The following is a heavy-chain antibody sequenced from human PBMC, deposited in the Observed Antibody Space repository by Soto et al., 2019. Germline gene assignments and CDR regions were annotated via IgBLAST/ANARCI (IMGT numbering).Heavy chain of an antibody. CDR1: GYPFTSYG. V-gene: IGHV1-18*04. CDR2: ISAYNGNT. CDR3: EGGVKADL. D-gene: IGHD4-4*01. J-gene: IGHJ2*01. Sequence: QVQLVQSGPEVQKPGASVKVACKASGYPFTSYGISWVRQAPGQGLEWMGWISAYNGNTNYAQKLQGRVTMNTDTSKSTAYMKQRSLSSDDTAGYHCEGGVKADLWGSCTLVTVSS.